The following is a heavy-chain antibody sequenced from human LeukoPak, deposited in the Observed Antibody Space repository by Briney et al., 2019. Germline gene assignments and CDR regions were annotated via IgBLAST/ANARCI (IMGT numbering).Heavy chain of an antibody. Sequence: ASVKVSCKATGGTFSYFAISWVRQAPGQGLEWMGGIIPIFGTANYAQKFQGRVTITADESTSTAYMELSSLRSEDTAVYYCARGWGAVASYYMDVWGKGTTVTISS. CDR2: IIPIFGTA. CDR3: ARGWGAVASYYMDV. D-gene: IGHD6-19*01. CDR1: GGTFSYFA. V-gene: IGHV1-69*13. J-gene: IGHJ6*03.